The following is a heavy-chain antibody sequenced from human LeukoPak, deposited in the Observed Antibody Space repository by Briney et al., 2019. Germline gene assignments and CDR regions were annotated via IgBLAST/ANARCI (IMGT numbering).Heavy chain of an antibody. CDR3: AKVGYCSGGSCSGHYYFDY. CDR1: GFTFSSYA. J-gene: IGHJ4*02. Sequence: PGGSLRLSCAASGFTFSSYAMSWVRQAPGKGLEWVSAISGSGGSTYYADSVKGRFTISRDNSKNTLYLQMNSLRAEDTAVYYCAKVGYCSGGSCSGHYYFDYWGQGTLVTVSS. V-gene: IGHV3-23*01. D-gene: IGHD2-15*01. CDR2: ISGSGGST.